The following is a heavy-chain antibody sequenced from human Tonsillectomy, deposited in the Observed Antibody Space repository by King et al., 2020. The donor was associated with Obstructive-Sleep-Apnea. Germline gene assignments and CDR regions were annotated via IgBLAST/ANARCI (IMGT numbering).Heavy chain of an antibody. J-gene: IGHJ6*01. CDR1: GYTFTDYF. V-gene: IGHV1-2*04. D-gene: IGHD3-10*01. CDR2: INPTTGDT. CDR3: ARDAGSGSYDIGMEV. Sequence: FQLVQSGAEVKKPGASVKVSCKASGYTFTDYFMHWVRQAPGQGLEWMVCINPTTGDTRNTQKFQKWVTMTRDTSINTAYMEVNRLRSNDTAVYYCARDAGSGSYDIGMEVWGQGTTVTVAS.